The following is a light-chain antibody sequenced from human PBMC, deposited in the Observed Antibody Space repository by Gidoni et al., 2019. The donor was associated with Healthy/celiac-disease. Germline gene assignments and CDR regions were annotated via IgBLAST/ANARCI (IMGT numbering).Light chain of an antibody. CDR2: DAS. Sequence: IVLPHSPATLSLSPGERATLSCRASQSVSSYLAWYQQKPGQAPRLLIYDASNRATGIPARVSGSGAGTDFTLTISSLEPEDFAVYYCQQRRNWPITFGQGTRLEIK. V-gene: IGKV3-11*01. CDR3: QQRRNWPIT. CDR1: QSVSSY. J-gene: IGKJ5*01.